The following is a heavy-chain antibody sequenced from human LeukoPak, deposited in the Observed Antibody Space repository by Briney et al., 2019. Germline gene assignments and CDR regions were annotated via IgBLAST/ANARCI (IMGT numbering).Heavy chain of an antibody. D-gene: IGHD7-27*01. Sequence: SETLSLTCTVSGYSISSGYYWGWIRQPPGKGLEWIGSIYHSGSTYYNPSLKSRVTISVDTSKNQFSLKLSSVTAADTAVYYCARAGQTGDLAFDIWGQGTMVTVSS. CDR3: ARAGQTGDLAFDI. CDR1: GYSISSGYY. CDR2: IYHSGST. V-gene: IGHV4-38-2*02. J-gene: IGHJ3*02.